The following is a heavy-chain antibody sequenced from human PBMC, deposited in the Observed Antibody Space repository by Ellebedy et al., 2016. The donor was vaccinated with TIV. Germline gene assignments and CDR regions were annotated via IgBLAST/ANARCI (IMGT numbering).Heavy chain of an antibody. CDR3: ARGSFYDWRVAGY. D-gene: IGHD3-3*01. J-gene: IGHJ4*02. CDR2: IIPIFGTA. CDR1: GGTFSSYA. V-gene: IGHV1-69*06. Sequence: ASVKVSCKASGGTFSSYAISWVRQAPGQGLEWMGGIIPIFGTANYAQKFQGRVTITADKSTSTAYMALSRLRSDDTAVYYCARGSFYDWRVAGYWGQGTLVTVSS.